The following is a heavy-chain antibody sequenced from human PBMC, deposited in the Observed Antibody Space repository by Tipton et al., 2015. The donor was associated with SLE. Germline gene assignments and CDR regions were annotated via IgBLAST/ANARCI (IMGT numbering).Heavy chain of an antibody. Sequence: SLRLSCAASGFTFSSYAMSWVRQAPGKGLEWVSAISGSGGSTYYADSVKGRFTISRDNSKNTLYLQMNSLRAEDTAVYYCARAARTTRGYDWGSSWWGDAFDIWGQGTMVTVSS. CDR2: ISGSGGST. V-gene: IGHV3-23*01. CDR3: ARAARTTRGYDWGSSWWGDAFDI. CDR1: GFTFSSYA. D-gene: IGHD6-13*01. J-gene: IGHJ3*02.